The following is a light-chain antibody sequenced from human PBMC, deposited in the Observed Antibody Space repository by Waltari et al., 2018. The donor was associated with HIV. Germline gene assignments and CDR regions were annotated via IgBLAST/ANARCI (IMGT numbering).Light chain of an antibody. CDR3: QAWDSSTVV. V-gene: IGLV3-1*01. CDR2: HDS. J-gene: IGLJ2*01. Sequence: SYELTQPPSMSVSPGQAASITCSGDKLGNKYACWYQQKPCQSPVLVIYHDSKRPSGIPERFSGSNSGNTATLTISGTQAMDEADYYCQAWDSSTVVFGGGTKLTVL. CDR1: KLGNKY.